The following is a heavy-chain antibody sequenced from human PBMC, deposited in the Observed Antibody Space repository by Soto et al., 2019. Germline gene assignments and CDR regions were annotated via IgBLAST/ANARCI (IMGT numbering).Heavy chain of an antibody. CDR3: ARASGYYDSSGYYYLGYYFDY. J-gene: IGHJ4*02. CDR1: GVTVSSYA. V-gene: IGHV3-30-3*01. Sequence: PGGSLRLACASCGVTVSSYAVHGVRQAPGKGLEWVAVISYDGSNKYYADSVKGRFTISRDNSKNTLYLQMNSLRAEDTAVYYCARASGYYDSSGYYYLGYYFDYWGQATLVTVSS. CDR2: ISYDGSNK. D-gene: IGHD3-22*01.